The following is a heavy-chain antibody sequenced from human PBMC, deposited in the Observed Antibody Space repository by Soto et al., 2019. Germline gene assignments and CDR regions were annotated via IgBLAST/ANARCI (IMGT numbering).Heavy chain of an antibody. CDR2: ISATGGLK. CDR1: GFTFTNYA. D-gene: IGHD3-3*01. V-gene: IGHV3-23*01. Sequence: EVQLSESGGRLGQPGGSLRLSCAASGFTFTNYAMTWVRQSPGKGLQWVSGISATGGLKYYADSVQGRFTISRDNSKNTLYLQMDNLRDEDTAIYYCSREVGAPSGWLDSLGQGTQVTVSS. J-gene: IGHJ5*01. CDR3: SREVGAPSGWLDS.